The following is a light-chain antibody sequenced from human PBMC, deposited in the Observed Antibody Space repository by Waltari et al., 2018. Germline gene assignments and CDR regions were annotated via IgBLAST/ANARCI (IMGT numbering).Light chain of an antibody. CDR2: WND. Sequence: QHVPGASPKLLIDWNDQRPSGVPDRFTGSKSGAAASLAISGLRSGDEAHYFCASWDERLSGFVVFGGGTKLTVL. J-gene: IGLJ2*01. CDR3: ASWDERLSGFVV. V-gene: IGLV1-47*01.